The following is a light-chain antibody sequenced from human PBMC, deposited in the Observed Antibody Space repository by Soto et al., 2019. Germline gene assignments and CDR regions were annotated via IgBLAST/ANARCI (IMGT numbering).Light chain of an antibody. CDR1: SSDVGNYNL. Sequence: QSALTQPASVSGSPGQSITISCTGTSSDVGNYNLVSWYQQHPGKAPKLIIYDDSKRPSGVSNRFSGSKSGNTASLTISGLQAEDEAGYYCCSYAASSTYVFGTGTKVTVL. CDR2: DDS. CDR3: CSYAASSTYV. V-gene: IGLV2-23*01. J-gene: IGLJ1*01.